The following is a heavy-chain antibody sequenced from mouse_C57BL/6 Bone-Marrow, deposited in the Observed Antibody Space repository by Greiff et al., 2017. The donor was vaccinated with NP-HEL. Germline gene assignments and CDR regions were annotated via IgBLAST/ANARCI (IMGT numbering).Heavy chain of an antibody. J-gene: IGHJ2*01. CDR2: ISYDGSN. D-gene: IGHD2-14*01. Sequence: EVQLQESGPGLVKPSQSLSLTCSVTGYSITSGYYWNWIRQFPGNKLEWMGYISYDGSNNYNPSLKNRISITRDTSKNQFFLKLNSVTTEDTATYYCARDGRFRYYFDYWGQGTTLTVSS. V-gene: IGHV3-6*01. CDR3: ARDGRFRYYFDY. CDR1: GYSITSGYY.